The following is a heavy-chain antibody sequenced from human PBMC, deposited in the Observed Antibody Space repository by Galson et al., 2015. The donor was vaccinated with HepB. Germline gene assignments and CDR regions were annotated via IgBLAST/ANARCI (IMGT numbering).Heavy chain of an antibody. CDR3: AKSVPVAGTRVKVYYFDY. CDR1: GFTFSSYA. J-gene: IGHJ4*02. Sequence: SLRLSCAASGFTFSSYAMSWVRQAPGKGLEWVSAISGSGGSTYYADSVKGRFTISRDNSKNTLYLQMNSLRAEDTAVYCCAKSVPVAGTRVKVYYFDYWGQGTLVTVSS. CDR2: ISGSGGST. D-gene: IGHD6-19*01. V-gene: IGHV3-23*01.